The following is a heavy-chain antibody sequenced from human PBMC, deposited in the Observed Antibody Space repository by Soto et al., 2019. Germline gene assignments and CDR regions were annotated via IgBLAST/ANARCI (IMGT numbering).Heavy chain of an antibody. CDR1: GFTFSSSA. J-gene: IGHJ4*02. D-gene: IGHD7-27*01. V-gene: IGHV3-23*01. Sequence: GGSLRLSCAASGFTFSSSAISWVRQAPGKGPEWVSAVSANGQGIYYADSVRGRFTISRDNSKNTVFLHMDSLSAEDAAVYYCARDPKTSGGQHWAFNYFDSWGQGTLVTVSS. CDR2: VSANGQGI. CDR3: ARDPKTSGGQHWAFNYFDS.